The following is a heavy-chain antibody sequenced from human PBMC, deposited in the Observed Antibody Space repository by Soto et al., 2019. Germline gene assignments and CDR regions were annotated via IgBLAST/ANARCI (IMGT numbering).Heavy chain of an antibody. J-gene: IGHJ4*02. V-gene: IGHV3-48*03. CDR2: ISTTGAGT. CDR3: HRDLHEPLAADVLRVAS. D-gene: IGHD2-15*01. CDR1: GFSFTSYE. Sequence: GSLRLSCAASGFSFTSYEMHWVRQAPGRGLEWISYISTTGAGTHYADSVKGRFTISRDNTRNSLSLRMDSLRVEDTAIYYCHRDLHEPLAADVLRVASWGLGTQVTVSS.